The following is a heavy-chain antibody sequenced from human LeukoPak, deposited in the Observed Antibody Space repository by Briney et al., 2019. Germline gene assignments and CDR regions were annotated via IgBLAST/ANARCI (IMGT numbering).Heavy chain of an antibody. CDR2: MNPNSGNT. CDR3: ARVSPGSSWYYYYYYMDV. Sequence: ASVKVSCKASGYTFTSYDINWVRQATGQGLEWMGWMNPNSGNTGYAQKFPGRVTMTRNTSISTAYMELSSLRSEDTAVYYCARVSPGSSWYYYYYYMDVWGKGTTVTVSS. J-gene: IGHJ6*03. CDR1: GYTFTSYD. V-gene: IGHV1-8*01. D-gene: IGHD6-13*01.